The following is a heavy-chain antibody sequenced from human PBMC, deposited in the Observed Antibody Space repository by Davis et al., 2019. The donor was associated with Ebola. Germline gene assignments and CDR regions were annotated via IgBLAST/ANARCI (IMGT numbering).Heavy chain of an antibody. J-gene: IGHJ4*02. V-gene: IGHV3-33*08. CDR3: AREVFRGGWYSDY. D-gene: IGHD6-19*01. CDR2: IWYDGSNK. CDR1: GFTFSSYA. Sequence: GESLKISCAASGFTFSSYAMSWVRQAPGKGLEWVAVIWYDGSNKYYADSVKGRFTISRDNSKNTLYLQMNSLRAEDTAVYYCAREVFRGGWYSDYWGQGTLVTVSS.